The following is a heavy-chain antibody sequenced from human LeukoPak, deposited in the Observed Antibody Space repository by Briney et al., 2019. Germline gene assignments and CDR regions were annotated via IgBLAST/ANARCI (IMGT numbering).Heavy chain of an antibody. CDR2: ISARGGRT. J-gene: IGHJ4*02. Sequence: GGSLRLSCAVSGITLSNYCMSWVRQAPGKGLEWVAGISARGGRTNYADSVKGRFTISRDNPRNTLYLQMNSLSAEDTAVYFCAKRGVVIRVILVGFHKEAYYFDSWGQGALVTVSP. CDR1: GITLSNYC. CDR3: AKRGVVIRVILVGFHKEAYYFDS. V-gene: IGHV3-23*01. D-gene: IGHD3-22*01.